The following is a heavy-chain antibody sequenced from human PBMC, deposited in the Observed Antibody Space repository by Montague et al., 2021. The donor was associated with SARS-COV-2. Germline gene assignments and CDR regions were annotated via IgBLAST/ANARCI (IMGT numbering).Heavy chain of an antibody. D-gene: IGHD5-18*01. Sequence: SLRLSCAASDFIFGNYDMHWVRQAPGKGLEWVSGITGSGRTTYYAESVQGRFTLSRDNSKNTLSVQMNGLRAEDTAVYYRAKESRMTSQGAIVTDVEDYSVLDVWGQGTTVTVSS. CDR1: DFIFGNYD. V-gene: IGHV3-23*01. CDR2: ITGSGRTT. CDR3: AKESRMTSQGAIVTDVEDYSVLDV. J-gene: IGHJ6*02.